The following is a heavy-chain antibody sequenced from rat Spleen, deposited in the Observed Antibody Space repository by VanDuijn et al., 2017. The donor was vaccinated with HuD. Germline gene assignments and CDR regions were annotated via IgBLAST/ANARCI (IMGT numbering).Heavy chain of an antibody. CDR2: ISSGGGNT. CDR1: GFTFSNYD. CDR3: ASLSGYASNWFAY. D-gene: IGHD4-3*01. J-gene: IGHJ3*01. Sequence: EVQLVESGGNLVHPGRSLKLSCAASGFTFSNYDMAWVRQAPTKGLEWIASISSGGGNTHYRDSVKGRFTISRDSEQNTQYLQMDSLRPEDTATYYCASLSGYASNWFAYWGQGTLVTVSS. V-gene: IGHV5S13*01.